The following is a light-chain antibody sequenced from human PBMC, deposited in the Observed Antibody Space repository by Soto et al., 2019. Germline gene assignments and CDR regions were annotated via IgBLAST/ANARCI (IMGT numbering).Light chain of an antibody. Sequence: QSVLTQPASVSGSPGQSITISCTGTSSDVGGYNYVSWYQQHPGKAPKFMIYDVSNRPSGVSNRFSGSKSGNTASLTISGLQAEDEADYYCSSYTRSSTLVFGGGTKLTVL. CDR1: SSDVGGYNY. V-gene: IGLV2-14*01. CDR2: DVS. CDR3: SSYTRSSTLV. J-gene: IGLJ2*01.